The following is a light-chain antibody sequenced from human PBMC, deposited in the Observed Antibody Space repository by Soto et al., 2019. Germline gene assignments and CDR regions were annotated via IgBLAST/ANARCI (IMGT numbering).Light chain of an antibody. V-gene: IGKV1-39*01. CDR3: QQSYSTPYT. J-gene: IGKJ2*01. CDR2: AAS. CDR1: QSISSY. Sequence: DIQMTQSPSSLSASVGDRVTITCRASQSISSYLNWYQQKPGKAPNLLIYAASSLQSGVPSKFSGSGSGTDFTLTISSLLPEDFATYYGQQSYSTPYTFGQGTKLEIK.